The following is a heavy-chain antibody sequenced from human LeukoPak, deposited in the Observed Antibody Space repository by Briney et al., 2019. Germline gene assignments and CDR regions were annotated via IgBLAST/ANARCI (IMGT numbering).Heavy chain of an antibody. J-gene: IGHJ4*02. V-gene: IGHV3-48*02. D-gene: IGHD2-21*01. Sequence: GGSLRLSCAASGFSFSSSSMNWVRQAPGKGLEWISYISSSSSAIYYADSVKGRFTVSRDNAKNLLYLQMNSLRDEDTAVYYCARDLLLAYWGQGSLVTVSS. CDR2: ISSSSSAI. CDR1: GFSFSSSS. CDR3: ARDLLLAY.